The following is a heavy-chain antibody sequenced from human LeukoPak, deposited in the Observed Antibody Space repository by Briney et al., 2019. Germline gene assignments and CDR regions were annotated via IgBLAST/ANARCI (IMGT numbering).Heavy chain of an antibody. D-gene: IGHD4-11*01. CDR2: INHSGST. CDR3: ARGLGVTTPLLYYYYMDV. Sequence: SETLSLTCAVYGGSFSGYYWSWIRQPPGKGLEWIGEINHSGSTNYNPSLKSRVTISVDTSKNQFSLKLSSMTAADTAVYYCARGLGVTTPLLYYYYMDVWGKGTTVTVSS. V-gene: IGHV4-34*01. J-gene: IGHJ6*03. CDR1: GGSFSGYY.